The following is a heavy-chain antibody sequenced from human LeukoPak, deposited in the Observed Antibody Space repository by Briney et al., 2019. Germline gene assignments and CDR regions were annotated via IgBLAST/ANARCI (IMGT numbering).Heavy chain of an antibody. D-gene: IGHD4-17*01. CDR3: AIFQGTYGDNENDY. Sequence: ASVKVSCKASGGTFRSYAITWVRQAPGKGLERMGGIIPMINTPKYAQKFQGRVSITADESTSTGYMEVSSLRSEDTAVYYCAIFQGTYGDNENDYWGQGTLVTVSS. CDR1: GGTFRSYA. CDR2: IIPMINTP. V-gene: IGHV1-69*13. J-gene: IGHJ4*02.